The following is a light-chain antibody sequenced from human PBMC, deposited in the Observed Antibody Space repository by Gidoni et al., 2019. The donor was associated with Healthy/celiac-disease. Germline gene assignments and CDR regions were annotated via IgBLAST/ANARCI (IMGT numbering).Light chain of an antibody. CDR3: QQYYSTPWT. Sequence: DIVMTQSQESLAVSLGERATINGKSSQSVLYSSNNKNYLAWYQQKPGQPPKLLIYWASTRESGVPDRFSGSGSGTDFTLTISSLQAEDVAVYYCQQYYSTPWTFGQGTKVEIK. CDR2: WAS. J-gene: IGKJ1*01. CDR1: QSVLYSSNNKNY. V-gene: IGKV4-1*01.